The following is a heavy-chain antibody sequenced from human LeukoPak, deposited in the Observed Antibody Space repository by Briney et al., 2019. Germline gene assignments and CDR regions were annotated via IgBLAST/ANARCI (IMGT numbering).Heavy chain of an antibody. CDR2: ISAYNGNT. J-gene: IGHJ1*01. CDR1: GYTFTSYA. Sequence: ASVKVSCKASGYTFTSYAMNWVRQAPGQGLEWMGWISAYNGNTNYAQKLQGRLTLTTDTSTSTAYMELRSLRSDDTAVYYCASCHCTNGVCYGECEYFQHWGQGTLVTVSS. D-gene: IGHD2-8*01. CDR3: ASCHCTNGVCYGECEYFQH. V-gene: IGHV1-18*01.